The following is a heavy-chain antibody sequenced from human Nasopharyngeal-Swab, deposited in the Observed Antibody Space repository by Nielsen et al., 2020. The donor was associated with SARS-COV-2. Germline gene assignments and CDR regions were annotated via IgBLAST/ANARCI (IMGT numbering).Heavy chain of an antibody. Sequence: GESLKISCAASGFTFSNAWMSWVRQAPGKGLGWVGRIKSKTDGGTTDYAAPVKGRFTISRDDSKNTLYLQMNSLKTEDTAVYYCTTSGSYVRYWDQGTLVTVSS. D-gene: IGHD1-26*01. CDR2: IKSKTDGGTT. V-gene: IGHV3-15*01. CDR3: TTSGSYVRY. CDR1: GFTFSNAW. J-gene: IGHJ4*02.